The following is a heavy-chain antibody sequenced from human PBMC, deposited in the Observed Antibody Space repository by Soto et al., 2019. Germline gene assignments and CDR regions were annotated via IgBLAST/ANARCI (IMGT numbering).Heavy chain of an antibody. CDR2: IYYSGST. D-gene: IGHD3-9*01. CDR1: GGSISSYY. Sequence: KPSETLSFTCTVSGGSISSYYWSWIRQPPGKGLEWIGYIYYSGSTNYNPSLKSRVTISVDTSKNQFSLKLSSVTAADTAVYYCARVLTGYYSVFSAFDIWGQGTMVTVSS. J-gene: IGHJ3*02. V-gene: IGHV4-59*01. CDR3: ARVLTGYYSVFSAFDI.